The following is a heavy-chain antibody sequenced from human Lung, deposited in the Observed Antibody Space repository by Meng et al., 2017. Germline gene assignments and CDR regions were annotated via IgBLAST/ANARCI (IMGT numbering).Heavy chain of an antibody. Sequence: VQLQGAGPGLVKPSGKRSLTGPGSGGSNGSDNWCSWVRQPPGKGLEWIGEIYHSGSTNYNPSLNSRITISVDKPKNQFSLTLSSVTAADTAVYYCTKNDFYCLGYWGQGTLVTVSS. D-gene: IGHD2-21*01. V-gene: IGHV4-4*02. CDR2: IYHSGST. J-gene: IGHJ4*02. CDR1: GGSNGSDNW. CDR3: TKNDFYCLGY.